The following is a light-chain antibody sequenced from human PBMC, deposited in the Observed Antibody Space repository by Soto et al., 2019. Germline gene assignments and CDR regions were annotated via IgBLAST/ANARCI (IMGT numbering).Light chain of an antibody. Sequence: DIQMTQSPSSLSASVGDRVTITCRASQIIYSDLNWYQQKPGKAPTVLIYTSSGLQRGVPSRFIGSGSGTDFILTISSLQPEDFATYYCQQTFGPPFPFGPWTTFDI. CDR3: QQTFGPPFP. CDR1: QIIYSD. V-gene: IGKV1-39*01. CDR2: TSS. J-gene: IGKJ3*01.